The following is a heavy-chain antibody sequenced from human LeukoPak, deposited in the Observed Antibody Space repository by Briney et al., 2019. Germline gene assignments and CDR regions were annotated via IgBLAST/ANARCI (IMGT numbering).Heavy chain of an antibody. CDR3: ARDVVAVPGFDNWFDP. Sequence: PSETLSLTCTVSGGSLSGFYWSWIRQSPRLGLEWIGLTYSDGSTMYNPSLTSRVTISVDTSKNQISLRLTSVTAADTAIYYCARDVVAVPGFDNWFDPWGKGTLVTVSS. D-gene: IGHD6-19*01. CDR1: GGSLSGFY. V-gene: IGHV4-59*01. J-gene: IGHJ5*02. CDR2: TYSDGST.